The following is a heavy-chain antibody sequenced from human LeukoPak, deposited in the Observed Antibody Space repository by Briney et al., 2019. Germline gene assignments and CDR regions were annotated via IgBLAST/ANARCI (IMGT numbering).Heavy chain of an antibody. CDR1: GFTVSSNY. CDR3: ARDRAKGPGWFDP. Sequence: GGSLRLSCAASGFTVSSNYMSWVRQAPGKGLEWVSYISSSSSYTNYADSVKGRFTISRDNAKNSLYLQMNSLRAEDTAVYYCARDRAKGPGWFDPWGQGTLVTVSS. V-gene: IGHV3-11*06. J-gene: IGHJ5*02. CDR2: ISSSSSYT.